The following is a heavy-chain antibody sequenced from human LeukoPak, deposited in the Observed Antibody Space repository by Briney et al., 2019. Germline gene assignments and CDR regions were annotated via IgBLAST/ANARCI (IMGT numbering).Heavy chain of an antibody. Sequence: GGSLRLSCVGSGFNLSYYWMSWVRQAPGKGLEWVANIKQDASEKYYVDSVKGRFTISRDNAKNSLYLQMNSLRAEDTAVYYCARVAGPGAFDIWGQGTMVTVSS. J-gene: IGHJ3*02. CDR1: GFNLSYYW. V-gene: IGHV3-7*01. CDR3: ARVAGPGAFDI. CDR2: IKQDASEK.